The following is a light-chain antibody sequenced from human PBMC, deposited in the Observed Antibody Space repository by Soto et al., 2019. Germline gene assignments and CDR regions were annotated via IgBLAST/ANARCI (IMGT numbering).Light chain of an antibody. Sequence: EVALTQSPATLCVSPGEGATLSCRADQSINTFLAWYQQKPGQAPRLLIYGASGRATGIPDRFSGSGSGTDFTLTISRLEPEDFAVYYCQQYGSSSWTFGQGTKVDIK. CDR2: GAS. CDR1: QSINTF. CDR3: QQYGSSSWT. V-gene: IGKV3-20*01. J-gene: IGKJ1*01.